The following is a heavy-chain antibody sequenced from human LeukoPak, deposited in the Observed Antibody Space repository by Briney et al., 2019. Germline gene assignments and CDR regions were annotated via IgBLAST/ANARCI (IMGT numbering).Heavy chain of an antibody. Sequence: ASVKVSCKASGYTFTSYYMHWVRQAPGQGLELMGIINPSGGSTSYAQKFQGRVTMTRDTSTSTVYMELSSLRSEDTAVYYCARDYDSSGYYSYYFDYWGQGTLVTVSS. CDR3: ARDYDSSGYYSYYFDY. J-gene: IGHJ4*02. CDR2: INPSGGST. V-gene: IGHV1-46*03. CDR1: GYTFTSYY. D-gene: IGHD3-22*01.